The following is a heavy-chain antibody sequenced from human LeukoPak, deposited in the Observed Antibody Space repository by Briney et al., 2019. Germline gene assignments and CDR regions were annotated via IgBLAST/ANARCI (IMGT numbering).Heavy chain of an antibody. Sequence: GGSLRLSCAASGFTFSSYSMNWVRQAPGKGLEWVSALSASGGSTYYADSVKGRFTISRDNSKNTLYLQMNSLRAEDTAVYFCAKDRRSSWQWPGADYWGQGTLVTVSS. J-gene: IGHJ4*02. CDR2: LSASGGST. CDR1: GFTFSSYS. V-gene: IGHV3-23*01. CDR3: AKDRRSSWQWPGADY. D-gene: IGHD6-13*01.